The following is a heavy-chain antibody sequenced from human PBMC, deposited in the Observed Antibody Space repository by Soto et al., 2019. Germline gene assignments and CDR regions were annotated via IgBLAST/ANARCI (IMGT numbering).Heavy chain of an antibody. CDR2: IYYSGST. V-gene: IGHV4-31*03. Sequence: LSLTCTVSGGSISSGGYYWSWIRQHPGKGLEWIGYIYYSGSTYYNPSLKSRVTISVDTSKNQFSLKLSSVTAADTAVYYCARAYCSSTSCSPYYYYGMDVWGQGTTVTVSS. CDR1: GGSISSGGYY. CDR3: ARAYCSSTSCSPYYYYGMDV. J-gene: IGHJ6*02. D-gene: IGHD2-2*01.